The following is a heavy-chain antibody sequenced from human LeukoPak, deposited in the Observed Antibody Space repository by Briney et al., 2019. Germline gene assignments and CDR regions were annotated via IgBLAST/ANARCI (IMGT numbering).Heavy chain of an antibody. CDR3: AREGGRQWLVSGALDS. CDR1: DDSVSSSRYY. V-gene: IGHV4-61*01. J-gene: IGHJ5*01. D-gene: IGHD6-19*01. Sequence: PSETLSLTCTVSDDSVSSSRYYWTWIRQPPGKGLEWIGYIYHGSATYNPSLESRVTLSMDTSKNQYSPKMTSATAADTAVYYCAREGGRQWLVSGALDSWGQGTLVTVSS. CDR2: IYHGSA.